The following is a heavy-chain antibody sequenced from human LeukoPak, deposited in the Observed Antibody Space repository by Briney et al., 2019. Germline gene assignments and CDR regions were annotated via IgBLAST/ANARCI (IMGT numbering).Heavy chain of an antibody. CDR3: ARGGYCSGGSCYPIRYRYNWFDP. Sequence: PSETLSLTCAVSGGSISSGGYSWSWIRQPPGKGLEWIGYIYHSGSTYYNPSLKSRVTISVDRSKNQFSLKLSSVTAADTAVYYCARGGYCSGGSCYPIRYRYNWFDPWGQGTLVTVSS. J-gene: IGHJ5*02. CDR2: IYHSGST. D-gene: IGHD2-15*01. CDR1: GGSISSGGYS. V-gene: IGHV4-30-2*01.